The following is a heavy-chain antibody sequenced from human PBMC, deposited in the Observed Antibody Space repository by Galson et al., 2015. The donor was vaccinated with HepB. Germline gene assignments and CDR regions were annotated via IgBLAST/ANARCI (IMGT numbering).Heavy chain of an antibody. J-gene: IGHJ4*02. CDR3: ARDGTYYGYYFDY. V-gene: IGHV1-69*06. CDR2: IIAVFGTT. Sequence: SVKVSCKAAGRFFSAYGISWVRQAPGQGLEWMGGIIAVFGTTHYAQKFQGRVTITADKSTSTVYMELSSLRSEDTAVYYCARDGTYYGYYFDYWGQGTLVTGSS. CDR1: GRFFSAYG. D-gene: IGHD3-10*01.